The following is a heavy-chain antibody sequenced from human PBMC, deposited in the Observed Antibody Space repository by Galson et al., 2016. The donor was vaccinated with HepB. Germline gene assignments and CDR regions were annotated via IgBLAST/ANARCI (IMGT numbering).Heavy chain of an antibody. Sequence: SLRLSCAVSGFTFTSFSMNWVRQAPGEGLEWISFISSSSGTIHYADSVKGRFTISRDNARNSLCLQVNSLRDEDTAVYYCARGTQRSTSWPRRQVYYYGLDVWGQGTTVTVSS. V-gene: IGHV3-48*02. J-gene: IGHJ6*02. CDR3: ARGTQRSTSWPRRQVYYYGLDV. CDR1: GFTFTSFS. D-gene: IGHD2-2*01. CDR2: ISSSSGTI.